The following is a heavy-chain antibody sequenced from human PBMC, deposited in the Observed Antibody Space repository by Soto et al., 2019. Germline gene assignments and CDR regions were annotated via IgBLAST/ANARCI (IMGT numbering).Heavy chain of an antibody. CDR3: ARGDTSYYYDSSGFYFDY. Sequence: ASVKVSCKASGYTFTGYYMHWVRQAPGQGLEWMGWINPNSGGTNYAQKFQGWVTMTRDTSISTAYMELSRLRSDDTAVYYCARGDTSYYYDSSGFYFDYWGQGTMVTVYS. D-gene: IGHD3-22*01. CDR1: GYTFTGYY. CDR2: INPNSGGT. V-gene: IGHV1-2*04. J-gene: IGHJ4*02.